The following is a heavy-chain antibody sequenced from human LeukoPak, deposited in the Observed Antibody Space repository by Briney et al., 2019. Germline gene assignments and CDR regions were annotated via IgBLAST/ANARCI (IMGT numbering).Heavy chain of an antibody. J-gene: IGHJ2*01. CDR1: GFSFSSYS. CDR2: ISSSSSTI. Sequence: PGGSLRLSCAASGFSFSSYSMNWVRQAPGKGLEWVSYISSSSSTIYYADSVKGRFTISKDNAKNSLYLQMNSLRAEDTAVYYCARRITTVATRYFDLWGRGTLVTVSS. V-gene: IGHV3-48*01. D-gene: IGHD4-23*01. CDR3: ARRITTVATRYFDL.